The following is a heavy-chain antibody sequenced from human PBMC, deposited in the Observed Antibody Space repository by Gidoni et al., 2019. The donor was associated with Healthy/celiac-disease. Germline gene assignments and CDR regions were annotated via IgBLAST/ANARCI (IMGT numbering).Heavy chain of an antibody. D-gene: IGHD1-7*01. CDR1: GFTFDDYA. Sequence: EVQLVESGGGVVQPGGSRRLSCAASGFTFDDYAMHWVRQAPGKGLEWVSLISGDGGSTYYADSVKGRFTISRDNSKNSLYLQMNSLRTEDTALYYCAKDIRDWNYGGVDYWGQGTLVTVSS. CDR3: AKDIRDWNYGGVDY. CDR2: ISGDGGST. J-gene: IGHJ4*02. V-gene: IGHV3-43*02.